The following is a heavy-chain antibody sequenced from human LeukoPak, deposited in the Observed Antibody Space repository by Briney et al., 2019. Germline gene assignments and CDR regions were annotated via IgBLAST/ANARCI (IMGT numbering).Heavy chain of an antibody. Sequence: ASVKVSCKASGYTFTSYDINWVRQATGQGLEWMGWMNPNSGNTGYAQKFQGRVTITRNTSISTAYMVLSSLRSEDTAVYYCARSDYDILTGYHYYYYYYMDVWGKGTTVTVSS. J-gene: IGHJ6*03. CDR1: GYTFTSYD. CDR2: MNPNSGNT. D-gene: IGHD3-9*01. V-gene: IGHV1-8*03. CDR3: ARSDYDILTGYHYYYYYYMDV.